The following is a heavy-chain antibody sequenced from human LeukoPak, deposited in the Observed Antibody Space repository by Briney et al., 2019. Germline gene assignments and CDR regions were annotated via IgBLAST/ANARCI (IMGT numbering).Heavy chain of an antibody. CDR1: GCTITCYY. V-gene: IGHV1-2*02. Sequence: WASVKVSCKASGCTITCYYVHWVRQAPGQGLEWMGWINPKSGGTDCAQKFQGRVTMTRDTSISTAYMELTRLTADDTAVYYCASTACSGNCYFDYWGQGTLVTVSS. J-gene: IGHJ4*02. CDR3: ASTACSGNCYFDY. D-gene: IGHD2-15*01. CDR2: INPKSGGT.